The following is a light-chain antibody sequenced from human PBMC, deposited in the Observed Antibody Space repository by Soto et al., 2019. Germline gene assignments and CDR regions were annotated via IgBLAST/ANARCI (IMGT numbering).Light chain of an antibody. CDR1: RSAVGGYNY. CDR2: DVS. V-gene: IGLV2-14*03. Sequence: QSALTQPASVSGSLGQSITISCTGTRSAVGGYNYVSWYQQHPGKAPKLMIYDVSNRPSGVSNRFSGAKSGNTASLTISGLQAEDEADYYCSSYTSSSTVVFGGGTKLTVL. J-gene: IGLJ2*01. CDR3: SSYTSSSTVV.